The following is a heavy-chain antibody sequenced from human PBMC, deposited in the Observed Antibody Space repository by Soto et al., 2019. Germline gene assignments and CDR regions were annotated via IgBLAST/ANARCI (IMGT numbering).Heavy chain of an antibody. CDR2: ISSGSDYI. D-gene: IGHD6-19*01. CDR3: ARSRPRSGWSGMDV. Sequence: EVQLVESGGGLVKPGGSLRLSCAASGFIFSTYSMNWVRQAPGKGLVWVSSISSGSDYIFDASSLKGRFTISRDNAKNSLYLQMNSLRAEDTAVYYCARSRPRSGWSGMDVWGQGTTVTVSS. V-gene: IGHV3-21*06. CDR1: GFIFSTYS. J-gene: IGHJ6*02.